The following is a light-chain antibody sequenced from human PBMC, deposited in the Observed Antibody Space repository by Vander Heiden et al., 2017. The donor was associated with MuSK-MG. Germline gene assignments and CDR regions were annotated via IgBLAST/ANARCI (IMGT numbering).Light chain of an antibody. CDR3: QQLNSYPIT. CDR1: QGISSY. Sequence: IQLNQSPSSLSASVGDIVTITCRASQGISSYLAWYQQKPGKAPKLLIYAASTLQSGVPSRFSGSGYGTDFTLTISSLQPEDFATYYCQQLNSYPITFGQWTRLEIK. V-gene: IGKV1-9*01. CDR2: AAS. J-gene: IGKJ5*01.